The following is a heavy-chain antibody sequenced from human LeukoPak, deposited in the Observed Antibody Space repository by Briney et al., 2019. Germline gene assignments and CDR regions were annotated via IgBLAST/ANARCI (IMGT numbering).Heavy chain of an antibody. Sequence: GGSLRLFCAASGFTFSSFTMSWVRQAPGKGLEWVSSVVGSGSSTYYADSVKGHFTISRDNSKNTLYLQMNSLRAEDTAVYYCAKDRTVPYDAFDIWGQGTMVTVSS. J-gene: IGHJ3*02. CDR2: VVGSGSST. V-gene: IGHV3-23*01. CDR3: AKDRTVPYDAFDI. CDR1: GFTFSSFT. D-gene: IGHD2-2*01.